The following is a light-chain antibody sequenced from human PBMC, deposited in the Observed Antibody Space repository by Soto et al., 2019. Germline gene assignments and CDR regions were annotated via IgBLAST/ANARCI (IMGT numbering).Light chain of an antibody. CDR2: KAS. CDR1: QSISSW. V-gene: IGKV1-5*03. J-gene: IGKJ1*01. Sequence: DIPMTQSPSTLSASVGDRVTITCRASQSISSWLAWYQQKPGKAPKLLIYKASSLESWVPSRFSGSGSGTEFSFTISSLQPDYFATYYCQQYNSYWTFGQGTKVEIK. CDR3: QQYNSYWT.